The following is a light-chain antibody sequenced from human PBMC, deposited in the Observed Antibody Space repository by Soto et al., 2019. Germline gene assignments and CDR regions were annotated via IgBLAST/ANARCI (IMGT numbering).Light chain of an antibody. Sequence: QSVLTQPPSASGTPGQRVTISCSGSPSNLGSNAVNWYQQVPGTAPKLLIFSNDQRRSGVPDRFSASKSGISASLAISGLQSEDEADYYCAAWDDSLNGYVFTTGTKVTVL. CDR3: AAWDDSLNGYV. V-gene: IGLV1-44*01. CDR1: PSNLGSNA. J-gene: IGLJ1*01. CDR2: SND.